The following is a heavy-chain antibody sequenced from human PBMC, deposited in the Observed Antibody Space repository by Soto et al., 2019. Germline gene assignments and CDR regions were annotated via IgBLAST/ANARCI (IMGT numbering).Heavy chain of an antibody. CDR1: GVTFRDYE. D-gene: IGHD7-27*01. V-gene: IGHV3-11*01. CDR3: ASLHLGAFDI. CDR2: ISSSGSTI. J-gene: IGHJ3*02. Sequence: GGSLRLSCAASGVTFRDYEMSGIRQAPGKGLEWVSYISSSGSTIYYADSVKGRFTISRDNAKNSLYLQMNSLRAEDTAVYYCASLHLGAFDIWGQGTMVTVSS.